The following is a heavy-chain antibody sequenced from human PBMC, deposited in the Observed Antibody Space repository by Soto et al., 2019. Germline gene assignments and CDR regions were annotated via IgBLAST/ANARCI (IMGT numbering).Heavy chain of an antibody. Sequence: GGSLRLSCAASGFTFSSYWMTWVRQAPGKGLEWVANINQDGSDKKYVDSVKGRFSISRDNAKNSLFLQMNSLRAEDTAMYYCARVPESLPAFATWGQGTVLTVSS. CDR1: GFTFSSYW. J-gene: IGHJ3*02. CDR3: ARVPESLPAFAT. D-gene: IGHD2-2*01. CDR2: INQDGSDK. V-gene: IGHV3-7*01.